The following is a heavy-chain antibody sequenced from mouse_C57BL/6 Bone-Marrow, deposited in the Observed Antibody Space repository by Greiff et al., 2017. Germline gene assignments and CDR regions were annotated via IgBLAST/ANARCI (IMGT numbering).Heavy chain of an antibody. CDR2: IDPENGDT. CDR3: TPITTVVVDY. D-gene: IGHD1-1*01. V-gene: IGHV14-4*01. Sequence: VQLQQSGAELVRPGASVKLSCTASSFNIKDDYMHWVKQRPEQGLEWIGWIDPENGDTEYASKFQGKATITADTSSNTAYLQLSSLTSEDSAVXYCTPITTVVVDYWGQGTTLTVSS. J-gene: IGHJ2*01. CDR1: SFNIKDDY.